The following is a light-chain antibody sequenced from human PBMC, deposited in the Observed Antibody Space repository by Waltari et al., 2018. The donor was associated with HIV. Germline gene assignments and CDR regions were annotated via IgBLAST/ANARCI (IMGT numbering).Light chain of an antibody. J-gene: IGKJ1*01. CDR1: QSVLYNSNNKNF. CDR3: QQYYSTPRT. CDR2: WAS. V-gene: IGKV4-1*01. Sequence: DIVMTQSPDSLAVSLGERATINCKSSQSVLYNSNNKNFLAWYQQKSGQPPKLLIYWASTRESGVPDRFSGSGSGTDFTLTSSSLQAEDVAVYYCQQYYSTPRTFGQGTKVEIK.